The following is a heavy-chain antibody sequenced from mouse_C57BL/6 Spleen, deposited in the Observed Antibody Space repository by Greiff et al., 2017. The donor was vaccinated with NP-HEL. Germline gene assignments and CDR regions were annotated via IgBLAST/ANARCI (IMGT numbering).Heavy chain of an antibody. D-gene: IGHD2-4*01. J-gene: IGHJ3*01. V-gene: IGHV1-82*01. CDR1: GYAFSSSW. CDR2: IYPGDGDT. Sequence: VKLMESGPELVKPGASVKISCKASGYAFSSSWMNWVKQRPGKGLEWIGRIYPGDGDTNYNGKFKGKATLTADKSSSTAYMQLSSLTSEDSAVYFCARSSIYYDYTWFAYWGQGTLVTVSA. CDR3: ARSSIYYDYTWFAY.